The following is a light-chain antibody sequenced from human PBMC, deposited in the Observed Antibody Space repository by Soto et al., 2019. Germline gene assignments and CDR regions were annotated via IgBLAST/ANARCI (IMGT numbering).Light chain of an antibody. Sequence: QSVLPQPPSTYGSPGQRVTISCSGNSPNIGSNYVYWYQQLPVTAPKRLIYRNNQRPSGVPHRFSVSKSGTSASLAISGPRYEDEADYYCAACDDSLSAFYVFGTGTKVTVL. V-gene: IGLV1-47*01. CDR3: AACDDSLSAFYV. CDR2: RNN. J-gene: IGLJ1*01. CDR1: SPNIGSNY.